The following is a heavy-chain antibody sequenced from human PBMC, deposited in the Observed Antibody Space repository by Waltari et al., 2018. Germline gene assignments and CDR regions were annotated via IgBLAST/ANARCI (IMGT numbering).Heavy chain of an antibody. J-gene: IGHJ4*02. CDR1: GFTFSSYA. Sequence: EVQLLESGGGLVQPGGSLRLSCAASGFTFSSYAMSWVRQAPGKGLEWVSAISGSGGSTYYADSGKGRFTISRDNSKNTLYLQMNSLRAEDTAVYYCAKAQQWLGHFDYWGQGTLVTVSS. V-gene: IGHV3-23*01. CDR3: AKAQQWLGHFDY. CDR2: ISGSGGST. D-gene: IGHD6-19*01.